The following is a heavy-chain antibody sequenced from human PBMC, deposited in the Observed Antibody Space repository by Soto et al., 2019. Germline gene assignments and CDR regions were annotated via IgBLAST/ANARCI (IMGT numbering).Heavy chain of an antibody. CDR2: IWYDGSNK. Sequence: QVQLVESGGGVVQPGRSLRLCCAASGFTFSSYGMHWVRQAPGKGLEWVAVIWYDGSNKYYADSVKGRFTISRDNSKNTLYLQMNSLRAEDTAVYYCAREGEQLAPAYDYWGQGTLVTVSS. J-gene: IGHJ4*02. V-gene: IGHV3-33*01. CDR1: GFTFSSYG. CDR3: AREGEQLAPAYDY. D-gene: IGHD6-6*01.